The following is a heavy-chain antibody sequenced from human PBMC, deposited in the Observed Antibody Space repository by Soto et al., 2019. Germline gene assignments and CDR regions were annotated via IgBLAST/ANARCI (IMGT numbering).Heavy chain of an antibody. Sequence: PGGSLRLSCAASGFTVSSNYMSWVRQAPGKGLEWVSVIYSGGSTYYADSVKGRFTISRDNSKNTLYLQMNSLRAEDTAVYYCAKHYTTDWSTGDYWGQGTLVTVSS. CDR3: AKHYTTDWSTGDY. D-gene: IGHD3-9*01. V-gene: IGHV3-66*04. J-gene: IGHJ4*02. CDR2: IYSGGST. CDR1: GFTVSSNY.